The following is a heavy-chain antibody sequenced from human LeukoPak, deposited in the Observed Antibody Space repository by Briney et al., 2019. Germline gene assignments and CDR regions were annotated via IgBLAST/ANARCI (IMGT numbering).Heavy chain of an antibody. D-gene: IGHD2-2*01. Sequence: GGSVRLSCAASGFTFSSYAMSWVRQAPGKGLEWVSAISGSGGSTYYADSVKGRFTISRDNSKNTLYLQMNSLRAEDTAVYYCAKSRSSTSSHFDYWGQGTLVTVSS. V-gene: IGHV3-23*01. CDR2: ISGSGGST. J-gene: IGHJ4*02. CDR1: GFTFSSYA. CDR3: AKSRSSTSSHFDY.